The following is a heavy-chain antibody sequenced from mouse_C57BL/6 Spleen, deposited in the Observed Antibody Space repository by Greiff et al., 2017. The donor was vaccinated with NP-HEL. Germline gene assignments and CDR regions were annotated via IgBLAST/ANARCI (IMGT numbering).Heavy chain of an antibody. CDR3: AREGYSNPFDY. CDR1: GYTFTDYY. D-gene: IGHD2-5*01. V-gene: IGHV1-19*01. J-gene: IGHJ2*01. CDR2: INPYNGGT. Sequence: DVQLQESGPVLVKPGASVKMSCKASGYTFTDYYMNWVKQSHGKSLEWIGVINPYNGGTSYNQKFKGKATLTVDKSSSTAYMELNSLTSEDSAVYYCAREGYSNPFDYWGQGTTLTVSS.